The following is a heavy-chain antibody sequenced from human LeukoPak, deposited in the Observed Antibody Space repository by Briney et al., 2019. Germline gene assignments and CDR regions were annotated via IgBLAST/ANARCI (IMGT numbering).Heavy chain of an antibody. CDR2: MHPKSGDT. CDR1: GYTSTSYD. J-gene: IGHJ3*02. CDR3: AKNRVRGKQLGIYGAFDI. D-gene: IGHD7-27*01. V-gene: IGHV1-8*01. Sequence: ASAKVSCKASGYTSTSYDINWVPQATGHGLEWMGWMHPKSGDTGYAQKFQGRVTMTRNTSISTAYMELSSLRSEDTAVYYCAKNRVRGKQLGIYGAFDIWGQGTMVTVSS.